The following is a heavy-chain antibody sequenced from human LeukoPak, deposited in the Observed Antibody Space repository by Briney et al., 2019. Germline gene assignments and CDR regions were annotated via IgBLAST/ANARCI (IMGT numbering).Heavy chain of an antibody. Sequence: SETLSLTCTVSRGSISTYYWSWIRQPPGKGLEWIAYIYNSGSTNSNPSLKSRVTISVDTSKNQFSLRLSSVTAAAMAVYYCARIYYDSGAYYRRAFDIWGQGTMVSVSS. CDR3: ARIYYDSGAYYRRAFDI. D-gene: IGHD3-22*01. CDR2: IYNSGST. V-gene: IGHV4-59*01. CDR1: RGSISTYY. J-gene: IGHJ3*02.